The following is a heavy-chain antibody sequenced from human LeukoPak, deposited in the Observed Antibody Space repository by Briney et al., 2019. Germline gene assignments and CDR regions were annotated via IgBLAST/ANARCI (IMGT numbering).Heavy chain of an antibody. J-gene: IGHJ4*02. CDR2: ISGNGGSS. V-gene: IGHV3-23*01. CDR1: GFSFSDYT. CDR3: AKDRGSYYGYSSYFDC. D-gene: IGHD3-16*01. Sequence: PGGSLRLSCAASGFSFSDYTMDWVRQAPGKGLEWVSSISGNGGSSYYADSLKGRFNISRDNSKNTLYLQMNSLRAEDTAVYYCAKDRGSYYGYSSYFDCWGQGTLVTVSS.